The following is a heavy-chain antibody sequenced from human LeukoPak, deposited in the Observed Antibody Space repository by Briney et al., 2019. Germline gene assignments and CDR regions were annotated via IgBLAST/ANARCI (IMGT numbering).Heavy chain of an antibody. V-gene: IGHV4-34*01. CDR2: INHSGST. Sequence: SETLSLTCAVYGGSFSGYYWSWIRQPPGKGLEWIGEINHSGSTNYNPSLTSRVTISVDTSKNQFSLKLSSVTAADTAVYYCARGGPHYYGSGSYYNFDYWGQGTLVTVSS. D-gene: IGHD3-10*01. CDR1: GGSFSGYY. CDR3: ARGGPHYYGSGSYYNFDY. J-gene: IGHJ4*02.